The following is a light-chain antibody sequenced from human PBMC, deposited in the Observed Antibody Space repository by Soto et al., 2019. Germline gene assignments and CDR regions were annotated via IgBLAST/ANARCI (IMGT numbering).Light chain of an antibody. V-gene: IGKV3-20*01. J-gene: IGKJ4*01. Sequence: EIVLTQSPGTLSLSPGDRATLSCRASQSLSSRYLAWYRQKPGQAPRLLIYGASNRATGITDRFSGSGSGTDFTLTISRLEAGDFAVYYCQQYSSSPPSFGGGTKVEIK. CDR1: QSLSSRY. CDR2: GAS. CDR3: QQYSSSPPS.